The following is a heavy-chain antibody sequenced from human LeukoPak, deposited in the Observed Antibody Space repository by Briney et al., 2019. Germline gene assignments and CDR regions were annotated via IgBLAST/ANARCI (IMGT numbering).Heavy chain of an antibody. D-gene: IGHD6-19*01. CDR1: GFTFSSYA. Sequence: PGGSLRLSCAASGFTFSSYAMSWVRQAPGKGLEWVSAIVSSGDTTYYADSVKGRFTISRDNSKNTLYLQTNSLRAEDTAVYYCAKADGGQWPSSYYYYYMDVWGKGTTVTVSS. CDR2: IVSSGDTT. V-gene: IGHV3-23*01. CDR3: AKADGGQWPSSYYYYYMDV. J-gene: IGHJ6*03.